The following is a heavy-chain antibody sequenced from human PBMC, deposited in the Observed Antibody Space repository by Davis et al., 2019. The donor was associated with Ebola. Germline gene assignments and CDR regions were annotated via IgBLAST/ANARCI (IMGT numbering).Heavy chain of an antibody. CDR2: INRRGRA. D-gene: IGHD6-6*01. CDR1: GGSFSDYY. J-gene: IGHJ5*02. Sequence: PSETLSLTCAVYGGSFSDYYWSWIRQPPGKGLEWIGEINRRGRAYYNPSLKSRVTISVDTSTNQFSLKLRSVTAADTAVYYCVSNSSSSPWFDPWGRGTLVAVSS. CDR3: VSNSSSSPWFDP. V-gene: IGHV4-34*01.